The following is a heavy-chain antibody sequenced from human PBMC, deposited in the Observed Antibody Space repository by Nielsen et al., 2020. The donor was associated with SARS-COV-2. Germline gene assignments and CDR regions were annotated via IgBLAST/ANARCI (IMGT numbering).Heavy chain of an antibody. V-gene: IGHV4-39*01. CDR3: ARRHTAMALDY. D-gene: IGHD5-18*01. CDR2: IYYSGST. Sequence: SETLSLTCTVSGGSISSSSYYWGWIRQPPGKGLEWIGSIYYSGSTYYNPSLKSRVTISVDTSKNQFSLKLSSVTAADTAVYYCARRHTAMALDYWGQGTLVTVSS. CDR1: GGSISSSSYY. J-gene: IGHJ4*02.